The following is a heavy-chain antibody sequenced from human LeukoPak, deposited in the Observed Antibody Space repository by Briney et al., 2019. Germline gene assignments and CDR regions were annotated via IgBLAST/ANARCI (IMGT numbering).Heavy chain of an antibody. CDR2: ISGSGGST. CDR1: GFTFSSYA. D-gene: IGHD6-19*01. Sequence: TGGSLRLSCAASGFTFSSYAMSWVRQAPGRGLEWVSAISGSGGSTYYTDSVKGRFTISRDNSKNTLYLQMNSLRAEDTAVYYCAKVDSSAWYRANDYWGQGTLVTVSS. CDR3: AKVDSSAWYRANDY. J-gene: IGHJ4*02. V-gene: IGHV3-23*01.